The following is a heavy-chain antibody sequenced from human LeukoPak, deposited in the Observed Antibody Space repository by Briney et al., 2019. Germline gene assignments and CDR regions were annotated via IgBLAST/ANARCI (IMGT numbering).Heavy chain of an antibody. V-gene: IGHV5-51*01. J-gene: IGHJ4*02. CDR3: ATHEVTAAAGTEFDS. CDR1: GYSFTNYW. D-gene: IGHD6-25*01. CDR2: IYPGDSDT. Sequence: GESLKISCKGSGYSFTNYWIGWVRQMPGEGLEWMGIIYPGDSDTRYSPSFQGQVTISADKSISTAYLQWSSLKASDSAMYYCATHEVTAAAGTEFDSWGQGTLVTVSS.